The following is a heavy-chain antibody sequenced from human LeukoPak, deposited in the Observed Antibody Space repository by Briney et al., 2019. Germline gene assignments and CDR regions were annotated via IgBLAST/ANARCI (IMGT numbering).Heavy chain of an antibody. CDR3: AKGLSSSTWADFDY. CDR2: VSGSGDRT. CDR1: GFTFSNSA. V-gene: IGHV3-23*01. Sequence: GGSLRLSCEGRGFTFSNSAMTWVRQAPGRGLEWVSGVSGSGDRTNYADSVKSRFTVSRDNSKNTVYLEMNRLGVDDTAVYYCAKGLSSSTWADFDYWGQGILVTVSS. D-gene: IGHD6-13*01. J-gene: IGHJ4*02.